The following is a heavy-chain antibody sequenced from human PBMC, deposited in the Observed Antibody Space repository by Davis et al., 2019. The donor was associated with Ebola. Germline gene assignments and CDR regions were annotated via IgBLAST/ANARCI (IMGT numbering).Heavy chain of an antibody. V-gene: IGHV4-59*06. Sequence: MPSETLSLTCTVSGGSISSYYWSWIRQPPGKGLEWIGYIYYSGSTYYNPSLKSRVTISVDTSKNQFSLKLSSVTAADTAVYYCARIITIFGVVIISAFDIWGQGTMVTVSS. CDR3: ARIITIFGVVIISAFDI. D-gene: IGHD3-3*01. J-gene: IGHJ3*02. CDR2: IYYSGST. CDR1: GGSISSYY.